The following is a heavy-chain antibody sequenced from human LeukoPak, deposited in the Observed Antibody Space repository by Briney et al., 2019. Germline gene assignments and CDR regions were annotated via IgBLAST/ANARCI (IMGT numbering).Heavy chain of an antibody. V-gene: IGHV3-48*01. CDR3: ASCIHCSGGSCYVP. Sequence: GGSLRLSCAASGFTFSSYNMNWVRQAPGKGLEWISYISSSSSSIYYADSVKGRFTISRDDAKNSLYLQMDSLRAEDTAVYYCASCIHCSGGSCYVPWGQGTLVTVSS. D-gene: IGHD2-15*01. CDR2: ISSSSSSI. CDR1: GFTFSSYN. J-gene: IGHJ4*02.